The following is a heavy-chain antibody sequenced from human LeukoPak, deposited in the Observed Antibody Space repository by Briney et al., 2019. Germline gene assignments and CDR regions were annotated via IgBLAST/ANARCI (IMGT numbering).Heavy chain of an antibody. Sequence: SETLSLTCTVSGGSISSYYWSWIRQPPGKGLEWIGYTYYSGSTNYNPSLKSRVTISVDTSKNQFSLKLSSVTAADTAVYYCARVYYRIFDYWGQGTLVTVSS. J-gene: IGHJ4*02. V-gene: IGHV4-59*01. CDR1: GGSISSYY. CDR2: TYYSGST. CDR3: ARVYYRIFDY. D-gene: IGHD2-8*01.